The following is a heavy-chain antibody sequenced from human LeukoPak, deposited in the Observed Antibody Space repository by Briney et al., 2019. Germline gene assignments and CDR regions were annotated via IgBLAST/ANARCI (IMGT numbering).Heavy chain of an antibody. CDR3: AKDVKYNWSYIDY. V-gene: IGHV3-30*18. Sequence: GRSLRLSCAASGFSFSSYGMHWVRQAPGKGLEWVAVISYDGSSKYYADSVKGRFTISRDNSKNTLYLQMNSLRAEDTAVYYCAKDVKYNWSYIDYWGQGTLVTVSS. D-gene: IGHD1-20*01. J-gene: IGHJ4*02. CDR1: GFSFSSYG. CDR2: ISYDGSSK.